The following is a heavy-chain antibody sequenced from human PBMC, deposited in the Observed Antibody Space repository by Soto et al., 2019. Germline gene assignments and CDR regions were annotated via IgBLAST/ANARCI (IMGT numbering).Heavy chain of an antibody. J-gene: IGHJ2*01. CDR1: GGSISSSSYY. D-gene: IGHD2-15*01. CDR2: IYYSGST. CDR3: ASRGYCSGGSCYLRYFDL. V-gene: IGHV4-39*01. Sequence: QLQLQESGPGLVKPSETLSLTCTVSGGSISSSSYYWGWIRQPPGKGLEWIGSIYYSGSTYYNPSLKSRVTISVDTSKNQFSLKLSSVTAADTAVYYCASRGYCSGGSCYLRYFDLWGRGTLVTVSS.